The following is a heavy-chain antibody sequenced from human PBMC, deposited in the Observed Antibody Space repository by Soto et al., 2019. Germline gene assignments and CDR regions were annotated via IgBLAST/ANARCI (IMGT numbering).Heavy chain of an antibody. CDR2: IIPSFGTA. V-gene: IGHV1-69*12. J-gene: IGHJ4*02. D-gene: IGHD3-3*01. CDR1: AGTFSSYA. Sequence: QVQLVQSGAEVKKPGSSVKVSCKASAGTFSSYAFSWVRQAPGQGLEWMGGIIPSFGTANYAQKFQGRVTISADEATGTAEMEPSTLRSEEMAVYYCARVRVRIVEWSGSGGWGQGNLVTVSS. CDR3: ARVRVRIVEWSGSGG.